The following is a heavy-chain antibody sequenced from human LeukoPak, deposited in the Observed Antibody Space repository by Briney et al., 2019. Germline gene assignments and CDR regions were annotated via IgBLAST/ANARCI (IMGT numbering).Heavy chain of an antibody. CDR2: ISGSGGST. Sequence: PGGSLRLSCAASGSTFSGYAMSWVRQAPGKGLEWVSAISGSGGSTYYADSVKGRFTISRDNSKNTLYLQMNSLRAEDTAVYYCAKDSLVVPAANFDYWGQGTLVTVSS. J-gene: IGHJ4*02. D-gene: IGHD2-2*01. V-gene: IGHV3-23*01. CDR1: GSTFSGYA. CDR3: AKDSLVVPAANFDY.